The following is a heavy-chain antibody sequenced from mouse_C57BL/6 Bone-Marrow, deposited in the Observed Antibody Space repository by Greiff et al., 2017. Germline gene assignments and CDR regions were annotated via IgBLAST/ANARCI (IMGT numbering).Heavy chain of an antibody. D-gene: IGHD2-4*01. CDR2: FYPGSGST. CDR1: GYTFTNYI. CDR3: ARHERYYDCEGYFDY. J-gene: IGHJ2*01. Sequence: QVQLQQSGAELVKPGASVKLSCKASGYTFTNYIIHWVKQRPGRGLEWIGWFYPGSGSTNYNESFKDKATLTADKSSNTAYMELSRWTSEDSAVDFCARHERYYDCEGYFDYWGQGTTLTVSS. V-gene: IGHV1-62-2*01.